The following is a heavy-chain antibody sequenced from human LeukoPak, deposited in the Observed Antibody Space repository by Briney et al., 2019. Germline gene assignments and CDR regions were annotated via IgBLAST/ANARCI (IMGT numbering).Heavy chain of an antibody. CDR1: GYTFTSYG. CDR3: ARVSAPPDYGDYVSENWFDP. J-gene: IGHJ5*02. Sequence: ASLKVSCKASGYTFTSYGINWVRQAPGQGLECMGWISAYNKRNYAQKFQVRVTMTTDTSTSTAYMELRNLRSDATAVYYCARVSAPPDYGDYVSENWFDPWGQGTLVTVSS. D-gene: IGHD4-17*01. CDR2: ISAYNKR. V-gene: IGHV1-18*01.